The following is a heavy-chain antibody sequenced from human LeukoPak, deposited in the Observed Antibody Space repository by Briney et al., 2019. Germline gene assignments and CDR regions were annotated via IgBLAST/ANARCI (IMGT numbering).Heavy chain of an antibody. CDR1: GFTVTTNY. Sequence: RAGGSLRLSCAASGFTVTTNYMSWVRQAPGKGLECVSTIETGGSTHYTDSVKDGFTISRDTSRNNLYLQMNSLRAEDTATYYCAKVRGFFGEPDFYYAMDVWGQGTTVTVSS. V-gene: IGHV3-66*01. D-gene: IGHD3-10*01. CDR2: IETGGST. CDR3: AKVRGFFGEPDFYYAMDV. J-gene: IGHJ6*02.